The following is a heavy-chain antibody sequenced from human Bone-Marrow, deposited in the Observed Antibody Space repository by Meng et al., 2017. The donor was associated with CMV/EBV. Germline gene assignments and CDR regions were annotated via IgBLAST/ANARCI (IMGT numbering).Heavy chain of an antibody. Sequence: ASVKVSCKASGYTFTDYDINWVRQAAGQGLEWMGWVTPKSGSADYARKFQGRVTMTRDTSISTAYMELSRLRSDDTAVYYCARDYQYSSSWYTYYYYYGMDVWGQGTTVTVSS. D-gene: IGHD6-13*01. CDR1: GYTFTDYD. J-gene: IGHJ6*02. CDR2: VTPKSGSA. CDR3: ARDYQYSSSWYTYYYYYGMDV. V-gene: IGHV1-2*02.